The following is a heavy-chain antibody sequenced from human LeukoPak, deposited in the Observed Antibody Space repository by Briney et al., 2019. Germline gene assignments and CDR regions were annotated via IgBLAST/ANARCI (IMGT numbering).Heavy chain of an antibody. CDR3: AGTGRMGWYFDL. V-gene: IGHV3-23*01. D-gene: IGHD1-1*01. Sequence: GGSLRLSCAASGFTFSNAWMSWVRQAPGKGLEWVSAISGSGGSTYYADSVKGRFTISRDNSKNTLYLQMNSLRAEDTAVYYCAGTGRMGWYFDLWGRGTLVTVSS. J-gene: IGHJ2*01. CDR1: GFTFSNAW. CDR2: ISGSGGST.